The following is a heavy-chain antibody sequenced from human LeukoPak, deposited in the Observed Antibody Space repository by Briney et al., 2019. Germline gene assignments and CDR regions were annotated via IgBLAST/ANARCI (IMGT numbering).Heavy chain of an antibody. Sequence: GASAKVSCKASGGTFSSYAISWVRQAPGQGLEWMGGIIPIFGTANYAQKFQGRVTITADESTSTAYMELSSLRSEDTAVYYCARENDYDILTGYSIRPVYYFDYWGQGTLVTVSS. D-gene: IGHD3-9*01. CDR2: IIPIFGTA. CDR3: ARENDYDILTGYSIRPVYYFDY. J-gene: IGHJ4*02. V-gene: IGHV1-69*13. CDR1: GGTFSSYA.